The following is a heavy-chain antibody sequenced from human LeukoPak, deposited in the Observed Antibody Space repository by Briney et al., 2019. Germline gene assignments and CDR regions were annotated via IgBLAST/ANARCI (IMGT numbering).Heavy chain of an antibody. CDR1: GFTFSSYA. CDR2: DRSGSSGTT. D-gene: IGHD3-10*01. CDR3: AKNYESGRGVPYGMDV. J-gene: IGHJ6*02. V-gene: IGHV3-23*01. Sequence: GGSLRLSCAASGFTFSSYAMRWVRQAPGKGLEWVSADRSGSSGTTIYADSVKGRFTISRDNSKNTLYLQMSSLRGEDTAVYYCAKNYESGRGVPYGMDVWGQGTTVTVSS.